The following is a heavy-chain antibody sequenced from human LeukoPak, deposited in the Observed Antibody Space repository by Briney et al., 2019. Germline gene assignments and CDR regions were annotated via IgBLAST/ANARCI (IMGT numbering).Heavy chain of an antibody. Sequence: ASVKVSCKTSGYTFSDYYIHWIRQAPGQGLEWVGWIIPNSGGTNYAQKFQGRVTMTRDTSIRTAYMELSRLKSDDTAVYYCARGVVELGHDYWGQGTLVTVSS. D-gene: IGHD2-15*01. CDR2: IIPNSGGT. CDR1: GYTFSDYY. V-gene: IGHV1-2*02. J-gene: IGHJ4*02. CDR3: ARGVVELGHDY.